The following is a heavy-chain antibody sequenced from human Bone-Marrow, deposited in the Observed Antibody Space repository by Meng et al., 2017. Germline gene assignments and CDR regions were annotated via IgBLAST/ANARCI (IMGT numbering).Heavy chain of an antibody. D-gene: IGHD4-17*01. Sequence: QVQLQESGPGLVKPSQTLSLTCTVSGGSIRSGGYYWSWIRQHPGKGLEWIGYIYHSGSTYYNPSLKSRVTISVDTSKNQFSLKLSSVTAADTAVYYCARDRNDYGSHYFDYWGQGTLVTVSS. V-gene: IGHV4-31*03. CDR1: GGSIRSGGYY. J-gene: IGHJ4*02. CDR2: IYHSGST. CDR3: ARDRNDYGSHYFDY.